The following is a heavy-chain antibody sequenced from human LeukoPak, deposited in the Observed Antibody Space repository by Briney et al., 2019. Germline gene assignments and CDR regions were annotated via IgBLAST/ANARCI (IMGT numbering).Heavy chain of an antibody. V-gene: IGHV1-18*01. J-gene: IGHJ5*02. D-gene: IGHD5-12*01. CDR2: ISGYNGYT. Sequence: GASVKVSCKTIGYPFTGYGLSWLRQAPGQGLEWMAWISGYNGYTRYAQKFQGRVTLTIDTPTTTAYMELRSLTSDDTAIYYCARRPGYDRRLSSLDLWGQGTLVTVSA. CDR1: GYPFTGYG. CDR3: ARRPGYDRRLSSLDL.